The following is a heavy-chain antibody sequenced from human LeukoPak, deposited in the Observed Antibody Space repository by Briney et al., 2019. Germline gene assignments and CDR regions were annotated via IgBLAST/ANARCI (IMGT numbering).Heavy chain of an antibody. CDR2: IKQDGSEK. Sequence: PGGSLRLSCAASGFTFSSYWMSWVRQAPGKGLEWVANIKQDGSEKYYVDSVKGRFTISRDNAKNSLYLQMNSLRAEDTAVYYCARGDGYNYRAPVPTDYWGQGTLVTVSS. V-gene: IGHV3-7*01. D-gene: IGHD5-24*01. CDR1: GFTFSSYW. J-gene: IGHJ4*02. CDR3: ARGDGYNYRAPVPTDY.